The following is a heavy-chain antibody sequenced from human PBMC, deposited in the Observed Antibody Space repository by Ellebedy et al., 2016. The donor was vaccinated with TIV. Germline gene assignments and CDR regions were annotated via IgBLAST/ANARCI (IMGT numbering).Heavy chain of an antibody. D-gene: IGHD1-26*01. Sequence: GGSLRLSXAASGFTFRNHWMSWVRQAPGKGLEWVANINLDGSEGKYVDSVKGRFTISRDNAQNSLFLQMNSLRAEDTAVYYCVRNGGSLDYWGQGSLVTVSS. CDR1: GFTFRNHW. V-gene: IGHV3-7*01. CDR2: INLDGSEG. CDR3: VRNGGSLDY. J-gene: IGHJ4*02.